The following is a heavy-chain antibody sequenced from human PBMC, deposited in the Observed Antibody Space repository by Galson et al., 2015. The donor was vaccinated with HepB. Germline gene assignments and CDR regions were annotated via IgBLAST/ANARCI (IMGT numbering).Heavy chain of an antibody. D-gene: IGHD3-16*01. Sequence: SVKVSCKASGYTFTSYGITWVRQAPGQGLEWMGWISTYNGNTNYAQKLQGRVTMTTDTSTTTAYMELRSLRSDDTAVYYCARDKSLVNWIDPWGQGTLVTVSS. CDR1: GYTFTSYG. J-gene: IGHJ5*02. CDR2: ISTYNGNT. V-gene: IGHV1-18*01. CDR3: ARDKSLVNWIDP.